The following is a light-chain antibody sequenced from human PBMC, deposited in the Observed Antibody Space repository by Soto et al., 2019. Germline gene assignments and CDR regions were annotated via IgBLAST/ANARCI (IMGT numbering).Light chain of an antibody. CDR1: SSDVGGYNY. J-gene: IGLJ3*02. Sequence: QSALTQPRSVSGSPGQSVTLSCTGTSSDVGGYNYVSWYQQHPGKSPKLVIDDGNKRPSGVPDRFSGSRSGNTASLTISGLQAEDDADYYSCSYAGSYTWVFGGGTKRTVL. CDR2: DGN. V-gene: IGLV2-11*01. CDR3: CSYAGSYTWV.